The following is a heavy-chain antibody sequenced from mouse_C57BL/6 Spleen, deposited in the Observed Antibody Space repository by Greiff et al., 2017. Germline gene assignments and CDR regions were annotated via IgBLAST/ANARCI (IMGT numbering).Heavy chain of an antibody. Sequence: VQLKESGPGLVKPSQSLSLTCSVTGYSITSGYYWNWIRQFPGNKLEWMGYISYDGSNNYNPSLKNRISITRDTSKNQFFLKLNSVTTEDTATYYCARVGPSHFDYWGQGTTLTVSS. CDR2: ISYDGSN. V-gene: IGHV3-6*01. CDR1: GYSITSGYY. J-gene: IGHJ2*01. CDR3: ARVGPSHFDY.